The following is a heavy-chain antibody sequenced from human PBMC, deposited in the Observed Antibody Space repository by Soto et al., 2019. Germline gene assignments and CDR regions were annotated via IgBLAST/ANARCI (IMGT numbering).Heavy chain of an antibody. D-gene: IGHD6-13*01. CDR3: AKDLFYSNTWYPFDY. CDR2: ISGSGGST. Sequence: PGGSLRLSCAASGFTFSSYAMSWVRQAPGKGLEWVSGISGSGGSTHYADSVKGRLTISGDNSKNTLFLQMNSLRAEDTAVYYCAKDLFYSNTWYPFDYWGQGTLVTVSS. CDR1: GFTFSSYA. J-gene: IGHJ4*02. V-gene: IGHV3-23*01.